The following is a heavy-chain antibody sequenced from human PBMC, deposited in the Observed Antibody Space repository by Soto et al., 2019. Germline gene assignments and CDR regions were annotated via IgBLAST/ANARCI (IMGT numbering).Heavy chain of an antibody. CDR1: GFTFDDYA. J-gene: IGHJ6*02. CDR3: AKDGYCSSTSCYSLYYYYGMDV. D-gene: IGHD2-2*02. V-gene: IGHV3-9*01. Sequence: GGSLRLSCAASGFTFDDYAMHWVRQAPGKGLEWVSGISWNSGSIGYADSVKGRFTISRDNAKNSLYLQMNSLRAEDTALYYCAKDGYCSSTSCYSLYYYYGMDVWGQGTTVTVSS. CDR2: ISWNSGSI.